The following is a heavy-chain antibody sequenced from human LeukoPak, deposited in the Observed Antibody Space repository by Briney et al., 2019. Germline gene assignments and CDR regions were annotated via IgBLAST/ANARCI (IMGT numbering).Heavy chain of an antibody. CDR2: IYYSGST. CDR1: GGSVSSGSYY. J-gene: IGHJ4*02. CDR3: ARDIRRDGYNLIDY. Sequence: SDTLSLTCTVSGGSVSSGSYYWSWIRRPTGKGLEWIGYIYYSGSTNYNPSLKSRVTISVDTSKNQFSLKLSSVTAADTAVYYCARDIRRDGYNLIDYWGQGTLVTVSS. V-gene: IGHV4-61*01. D-gene: IGHD5-24*01.